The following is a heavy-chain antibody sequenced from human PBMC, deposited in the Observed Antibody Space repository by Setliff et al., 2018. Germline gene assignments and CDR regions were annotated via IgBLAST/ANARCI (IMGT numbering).Heavy chain of an antibody. CDR3: ARDRDVSTIFGVVIPAASGLGY. V-gene: IGHV1-2*02. CDR2: INPDSGAT. J-gene: IGHJ4*02. CDR1: GYTFTAYY. Sequence: ASVKVSCKASGYTFTAYYMHWVRQVPGQGPEWMGWINPDSGATNFAQKFQGRVTMTRDTSTTTAYMDLNSLRSDDTATYFCARDRDVSTIFGVVIPAASGLGYWGQGTLVTVSS. D-gene: IGHD3-3*01.